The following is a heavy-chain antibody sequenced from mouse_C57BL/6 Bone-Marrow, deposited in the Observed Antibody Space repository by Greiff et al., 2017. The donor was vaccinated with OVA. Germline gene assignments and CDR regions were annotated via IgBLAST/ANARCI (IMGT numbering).Heavy chain of an antibody. CDR1: GYTFTSYW. Sequence: QVQLQQPGAELVKPGASVKVSCKASGYTFTSYWMHWVKQRPGQGLEWIGRIHPSDSDTNYNQKFKGKATLTVDKSSSTAYMQLSSLTSEYSAVYCCAILWGRLLRFYAMDYWGQGTSVTVSS. J-gene: IGHJ4*01. V-gene: IGHV1-74*01. CDR2: IHPSDSDT. CDR3: AILWGRLLRFYAMDY. D-gene: IGHD1-1*01.